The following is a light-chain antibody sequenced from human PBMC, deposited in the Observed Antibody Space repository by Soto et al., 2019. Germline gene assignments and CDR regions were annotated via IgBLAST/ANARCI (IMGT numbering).Light chain of an antibody. CDR3: QQRSNWPWT. J-gene: IGKJ1*01. Sequence: EIVLTQSPGTLSLSPGERATLSCRASQSVSNNYLAWYQQKPGQAPRLLIYGASNRATGIPDRFSGSGSGTDFTLTISRLEPEDFAVYYCQQRSNWPWTFGQGTRVELK. CDR1: QSVSNNY. V-gene: IGKV3D-20*02. CDR2: GAS.